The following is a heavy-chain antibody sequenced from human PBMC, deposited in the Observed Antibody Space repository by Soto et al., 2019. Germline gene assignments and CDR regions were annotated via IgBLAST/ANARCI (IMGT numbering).Heavy chain of an antibody. CDR3: ARDLEVRGVIEPTTD. D-gene: IGHD3-10*01. V-gene: IGHV3-33*01. Sequence: GGSLRLSCAASGFTFSSYGMHWVRQAPGKGLEWVAVIWYDGSNKYYADSVKGRFTISRDNSKNTLYLQMNSLRAEDTAAYYCARDLEVRGVIEPTTDWGQGTLVTVSS. CDR1: GFTFSSYG. J-gene: IGHJ4*02. CDR2: IWYDGSNK.